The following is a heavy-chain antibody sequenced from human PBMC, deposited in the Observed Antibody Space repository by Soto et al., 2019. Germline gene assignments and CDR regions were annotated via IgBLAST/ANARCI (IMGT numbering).Heavy chain of an antibody. Sequence: PGESLKISCKGSGYSFTSYWISWVRQMPGKGLEWMGRIDPSDSYTNYSPSFQGHVTISADKSISTAYLQWSSLKAADTAMYYCARHVPAGSYYYGMDVWGQGTTVTVSS. J-gene: IGHJ6*02. CDR3: ARHVPAGSYYYGMDV. D-gene: IGHD2-2*01. CDR2: IDPSDSYT. CDR1: GYSFTSYW. V-gene: IGHV5-10-1*01.